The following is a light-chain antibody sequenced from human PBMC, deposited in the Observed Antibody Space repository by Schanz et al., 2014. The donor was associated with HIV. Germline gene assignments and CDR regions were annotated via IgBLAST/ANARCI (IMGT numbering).Light chain of an antibody. CDR3: SSYAGSGNLGV. J-gene: IGLJ2*01. Sequence: QSALTQPPSASGSPGQSVTISCTGTSSDVGAYNYVSWYQQHPGKAPKLMIYEVTKRPSGVPDRFSGSKSGNTASLTVSGLQAEDEADYYCSSYAGSGNLGVFGGGTKVTVL. CDR2: EVT. CDR1: SSDVGAYNY. V-gene: IGLV2-8*01.